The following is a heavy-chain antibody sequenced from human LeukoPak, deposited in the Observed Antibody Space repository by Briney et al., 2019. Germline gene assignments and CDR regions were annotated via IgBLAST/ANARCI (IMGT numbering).Heavy chain of an antibody. CDR2: IWYDGSNK. CDR1: GFTFSSYG. Sequence: PGGSLRLSCAASGFTFSSYGMHWVRQAPGKGLEWVAVIWYDGSNKYYADSVKGRFTISRDNSKNTLYLQMNSLRAEDTAVYYCAREADLTYYYGSGSYSPGAFDIWGQGTMVTVSS. CDR3: AREADLTYYYGSGSYSPGAFDI. J-gene: IGHJ3*02. V-gene: IGHV3-33*01. D-gene: IGHD3-10*01.